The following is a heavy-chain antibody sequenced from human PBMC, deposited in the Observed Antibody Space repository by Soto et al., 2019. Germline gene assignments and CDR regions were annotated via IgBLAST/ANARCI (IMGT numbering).Heavy chain of an antibody. CDR2: ISYDGSNK. CDR1: GFTFSSYG. Sequence: GGSLRLSCAASGFTFSSYGMHWVRQAPGKGLEWVAVISYDGSNKYYADSVKGRFTISRDNSKNTLYLQMNSLRAEDTAVYYCAKDVTIFGVVISPNWFDPWGQGTLVTVSS. D-gene: IGHD3-3*01. J-gene: IGHJ5*02. CDR3: AKDVTIFGVVISPNWFDP. V-gene: IGHV3-30*18.